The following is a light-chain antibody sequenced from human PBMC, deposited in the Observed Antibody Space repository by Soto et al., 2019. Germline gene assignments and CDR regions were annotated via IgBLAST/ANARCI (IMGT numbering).Light chain of an antibody. CDR1: QSVLYSSNNKNY. CDR2: WAS. CDR3: QQYYTTLALT. Sequence: IVMTQSPDSLAVSLGERATINCKSSQSVLYSSNNKNYLAWYQHKPGQPPKLLIYWASTRQYGVPDRFSGSGSGTDFTLTISSLQAEDVAVYYCQQYYTTLALTFGGGTRVEI. J-gene: IGKJ4*01. V-gene: IGKV4-1*01.